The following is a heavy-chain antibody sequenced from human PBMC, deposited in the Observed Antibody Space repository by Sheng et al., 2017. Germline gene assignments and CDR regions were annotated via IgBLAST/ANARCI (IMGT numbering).Heavy chain of an antibody. V-gene: IGHV3-66*01. CDR2: IYSGGST. J-gene: IGHJ4*02. Sequence: EVQLVESGGGLVQPGGSLRLSCAASGFTVSSNYMSWVRQAPGKGLEWVSVIYSGGSTYYADSVKGRFTISRDNSKNTLYLQMNSLRAEDTAVYYCARAKAHSGYDEGYYFDYWGQGTLVTVSS. CDR1: GFTVSSNY. D-gene: IGHD5-12*01. CDR3: ARAKAHSGYDEGYYFDY.